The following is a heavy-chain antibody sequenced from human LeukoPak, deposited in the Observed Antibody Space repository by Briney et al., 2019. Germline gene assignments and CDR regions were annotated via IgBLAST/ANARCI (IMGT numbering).Heavy chain of an antibody. CDR3: ASRSMSHFDY. J-gene: IGHJ4*02. V-gene: IGHV3-23*01. CDR2: ISGSGGST. Sequence: PGGSLRLSCAASGFTFTGYGINWVRQAPGKGLEWVSAISGSGGSTYYADSVKGRFTISRDNSKNTLYLQMNSLRAEDTAVYYCASRSMSHFDYWGQGTLVTVSS. CDR1: GFTFTGYG. D-gene: IGHD2/OR15-2a*01.